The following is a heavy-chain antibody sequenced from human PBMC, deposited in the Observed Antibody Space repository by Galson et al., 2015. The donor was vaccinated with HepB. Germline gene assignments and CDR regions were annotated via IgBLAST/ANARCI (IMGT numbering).Heavy chain of an antibody. CDR1: GDSISSRSYF. Sequence: TLSLTCTVSGDSISSRSYFWGWIRQPPGKGLEWIGTVDYSGSTYYNPSLKSRLTISVDTSKNQFSLKLNSVTAADTAVYYCGREISGAGPDSWGQGTLVTVSS. V-gene: IGHV4-39*07. D-gene: IGHD6-13*01. J-gene: IGHJ4*02. CDR2: VDYSGST. CDR3: GREISGAGPDS.